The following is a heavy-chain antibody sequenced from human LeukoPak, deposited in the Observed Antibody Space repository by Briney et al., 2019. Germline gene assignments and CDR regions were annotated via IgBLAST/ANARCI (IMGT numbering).Heavy chain of an antibody. D-gene: IGHD5-12*01. CDR3: ARVQSGYDHYYYYGMDV. J-gene: IGHJ6*02. V-gene: IGHV4-59*01. CDR2: IYYSGST. CDR1: GCSISSYY. Sequence: SETLSLTCTVSGCSISSYYWSWIRQPPGKGLEWIQHIYYSGSTNYNASRKSRVTITVDTSQNQFSLKLSSVTAADTAVYYCARVQSGYDHYYYYGMDVWGQGTTVTVSS.